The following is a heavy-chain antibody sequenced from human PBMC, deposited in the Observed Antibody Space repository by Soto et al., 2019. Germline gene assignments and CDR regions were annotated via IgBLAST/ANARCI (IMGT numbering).Heavy chain of an antibody. Sequence: GGSLRLSCSASGFPFNSYAMHWIRQAPGKGLDDVSAISSSGFATYYADSVKGRFTISRDNLRNTLYLQMNTLRPDATAVYFCATDYGRALTKGYYFEYWGQGALVTVSS. V-gene: IGHV3-64*04. J-gene: IGHJ4*01. CDR3: ATDYGRALTKGYYFEY. D-gene: IGHD2-15*01. CDR2: ISSSGFAT. CDR1: GFPFNSYA.